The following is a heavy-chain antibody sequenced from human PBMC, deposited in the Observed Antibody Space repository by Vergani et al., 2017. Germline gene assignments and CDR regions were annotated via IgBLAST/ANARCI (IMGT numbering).Heavy chain of an antibody. CDR3: ARSPGGVIVVVVAATPWFDP. CDR1: GGTFSSYA. CDR2: IITIFGTA. V-gene: IGHV1-69*01. Sequence: QVQLVQSGAEVKKPGSSVKVSCKASGGTFSSYAISWVRQAPGQGLAWMGGIITIFGTANYAQKFQGRVTITADESTSTAYMELSSLRSEDTAVYYCARSPGGVIVVVVAATPWFDPWGQGTLVTVSS. D-gene: IGHD2-15*01. J-gene: IGHJ5*02.